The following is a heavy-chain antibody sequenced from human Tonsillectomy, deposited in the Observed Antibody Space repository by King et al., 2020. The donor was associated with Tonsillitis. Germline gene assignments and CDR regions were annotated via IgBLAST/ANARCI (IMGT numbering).Heavy chain of an antibody. CDR3: ARLGDF. J-gene: IGHJ4*02. V-gene: IGHV3-21*06. Sequence: VQLVESGGGLVKPGGSLRLSCEVSGFSLSLYPMNWVRQAPGKGMEWVASISSGCSYIFYADSVKGRFTISRDDAKDSVYLQMHSLRADDTAVYFCARLGDFWGQGTLVAVSS. CDR2: ISSGCSYI. CDR1: GFSLSLYP.